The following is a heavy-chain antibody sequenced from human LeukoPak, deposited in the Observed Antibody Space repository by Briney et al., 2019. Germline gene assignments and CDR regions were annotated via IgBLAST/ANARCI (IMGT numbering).Heavy chain of an antibody. Sequence: APLKPSCTAAGSTFTTSSMTWVRQAPGPGLEWLGIINPSGGSTRYAQRFQGRVTMTRDMSTSIGYMELSSLRSEVTAVYYCARNSGSSSWLPNWFGPWGQGTLVTVSS. CDR1: GSTFTTSS. D-gene: IGHD6-13*01. CDR2: INPSGGST. CDR3: ARNSGSSSWLPNWFGP. V-gene: IGHV1-46*01. J-gene: IGHJ5*02.